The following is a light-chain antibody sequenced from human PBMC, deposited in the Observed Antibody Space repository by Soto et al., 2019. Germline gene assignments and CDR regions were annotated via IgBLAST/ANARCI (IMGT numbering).Light chain of an antibody. J-gene: IGKJ5*01. Sequence: DLQITHSPSTLSGPVRDRVTITCLASQDISSSLAWYQQKPGKAPKLLINAASTLQSGVPSRFSGSGSGTDFTLTISSLQPEDFATYYCQQLNSYPPTFGQGTRLEI. CDR1: QDISSS. V-gene: IGKV1-9*01. CDR3: QQLNSYPPT. CDR2: AAS.